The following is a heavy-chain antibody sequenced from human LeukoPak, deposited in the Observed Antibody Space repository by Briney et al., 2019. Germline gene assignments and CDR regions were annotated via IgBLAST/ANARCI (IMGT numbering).Heavy chain of an antibody. Sequence: PGGSLRLSCAASGFTFSSYGMHWVRQAPGKGLEWVAVISYDGSNKYYAGSVKGRFTISRDNSKNTLYLQMNSLRAEDTAVYYCAKVRFGELLRGYFDYWGQGTLVTVSS. V-gene: IGHV3-30*18. CDR1: GFTFSSYG. D-gene: IGHD3-10*01. CDR2: ISYDGSNK. CDR3: AKVRFGELLRGYFDY. J-gene: IGHJ4*02.